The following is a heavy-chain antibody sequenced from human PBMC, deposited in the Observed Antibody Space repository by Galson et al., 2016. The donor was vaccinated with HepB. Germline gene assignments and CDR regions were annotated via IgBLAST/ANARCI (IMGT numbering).Heavy chain of an antibody. CDR2: ISSGSNYI. Sequence: SLRLSCAASGFAFTTYSMNWVRQAHGKGLEWVSSISSGSNYIYYAASVKGRFTISRDNARKSLSLQMSSLRADDTATYYCTRGWQAAWLQGQYVLDYWGPGTVVTVSS. J-gene: IGHJ4*02. CDR3: TRGWQAAWLQGQYVLDY. D-gene: IGHD5-24*01. V-gene: IGHV3-21*01. CDR1: GFAFTTYS.